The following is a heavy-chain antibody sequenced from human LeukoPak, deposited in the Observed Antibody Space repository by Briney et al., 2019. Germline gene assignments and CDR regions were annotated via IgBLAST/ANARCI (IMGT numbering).Heavy chain of an antibody. D-gene: IGHD1-26*01. CDR3: VIHPWDESCFDP. CDR1: GGSISCYY. J-gene: IGHJ5*02. V-gene: IGHV4-4*07. CDR2: IYTSGST. Sequence: PSETLSLTGTVSGGSISCYYWSWLRQPAGKGRVWIGRIYTSGSTNYHPSLKSRVTMSVDTSKNQFSLRLSSVAAADTAGSSCVIHPWDESCFDPWGQGTLVTVSS.